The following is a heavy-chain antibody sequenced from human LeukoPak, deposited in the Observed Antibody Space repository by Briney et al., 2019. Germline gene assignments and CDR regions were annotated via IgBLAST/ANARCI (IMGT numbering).Heavy chain of an antibody. J-gene: IGHJ4*02. V-gene: IGHV4-59*12. CDR1: GGSISSYY. Sequence: PSETLSLTCTVSGGSISSYYWSWIRQPPGKGLEWIGYIYYSGSTNYNPSLKSRVTISVDTSKNQFSLKLSSVTAADTAVYYCAGVPTADWGRGRDYFDYWGQGTLVTVSS. D-gene: IGHD1-26*01. CDR3: AGVPTADWGRGRDYFDY. CDR2: IYYSGST.